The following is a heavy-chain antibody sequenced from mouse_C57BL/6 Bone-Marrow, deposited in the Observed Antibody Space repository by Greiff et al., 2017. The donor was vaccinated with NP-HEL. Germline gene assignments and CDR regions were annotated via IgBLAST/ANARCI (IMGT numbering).Heavy chain of an antibody. V-gene: IGHV1-69*01. CDR2: IDPSDSYT. Sequence: VQLQQSGAELVMPGASVKLSCKASGYTFTSYWMHWVKQRPGQGLEWIGEIDPSDSYTNYNQKFQGKSTLTVDKSSSTAYMQLSSLTSDDSAVYYCAREGYWGYSPFDYWGQGTTLTVSS. CDR3: AREGYWGYSPFDY. CDR1: GYTFTSYW. D-gene: IGHD2-3*01. J-gene: IGHJ2*01.